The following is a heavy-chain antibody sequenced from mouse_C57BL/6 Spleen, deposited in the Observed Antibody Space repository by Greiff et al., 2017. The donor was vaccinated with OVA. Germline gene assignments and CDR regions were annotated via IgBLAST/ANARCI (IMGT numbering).Heavy chain of an antibody. J-gene: IGHJ3*01. V-gene: IGHV1-50*01. D-gene: IGHD1-1*01. CDR3: ATTVVATRPWFAY. CDR2: IDPSDSYT. CDR1: GYTFTSYW. Sequence: QVQLQQPGAELVKPGASVKLSCKASGYTFTSYWMPWVKQRPGQGLEWIGEIDPSDSYTNYNQKFKGKATLTVDTSSSTAYMQLSSLTSEDSAVYYCATTVVATRPWFAYWGQGTLVTVSA.